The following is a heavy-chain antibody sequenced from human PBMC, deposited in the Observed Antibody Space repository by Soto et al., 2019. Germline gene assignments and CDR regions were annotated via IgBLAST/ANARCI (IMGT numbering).Heavy chain of an antibody. D-gene: IGHD3-22*01. J-gene: IGHJ6*02. V-gene: IGHV4-34*01. CDR1: GGSFSGYY. CDR2: INHSGST. CDR3: ARVRIFSAYDSSGYPRYYYYGMDV. Sequence: PSETLSLTCAVYGGSFSGYYWSWIRQPPGKGLEWIGEINHSGSTNYNPSLKSRVTISVDTSKNQFSLKLSSVTAADTAVYYCARVRIFSAYDSSGYPRYYYYGMDVWGQGTTVTVS.